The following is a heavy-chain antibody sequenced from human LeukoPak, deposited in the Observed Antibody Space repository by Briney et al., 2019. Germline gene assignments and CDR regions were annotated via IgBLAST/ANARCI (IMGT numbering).Heavy chain of an antibody. Sequence: ASVNVSCKASGYTFTGYYMHWVRQAPGQGLEWMGWINPNSGGTNYAQKFQGRVTMTRDTSISTAYMELSRLRSDDTAVYYCARGGEAVPAAMSHYWGQGTLVTVSS. D-gene: IGHD2-2*01. V-gene: IGHV1-2*02. J-gene: IGHJ4*02. CDR1: GYTFTGYY. CDR3: ARGGEAVPAAMSHY. CDR2: INPNSGGT.